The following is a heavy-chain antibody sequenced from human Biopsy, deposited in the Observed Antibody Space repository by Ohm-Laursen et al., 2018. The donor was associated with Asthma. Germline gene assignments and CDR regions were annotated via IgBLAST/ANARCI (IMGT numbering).Heavy chain of an antibody. CDR2: ISPFTGGT. CDR1: GYTFRSYG. J-gene: IGHJ4*02. D-gene: IGHD5-24*01. Sequence: ASVKVSCKASGYTFRSYGVSWVRQAPGQGLEWMGWISPFTGGTHFGQKFQGRVTMTTDTSTDTAYMELRSLRSDDTAVYYCARHPYNFGGFDYWGQGSLVLVSS. CDR3: ARHPYNFGGFDY. V-gene: IGHV1-18*04.